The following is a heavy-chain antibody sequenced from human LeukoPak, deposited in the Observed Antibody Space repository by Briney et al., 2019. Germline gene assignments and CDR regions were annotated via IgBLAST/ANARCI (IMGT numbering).Heavy chain of an antibody. CDR1: GYTFTGYY. V-gene: IGHV1-46*01. CDR2: INPSGGST. J-gene: IGHJ6*03. D-gene: IGHD3-10*02. Sequence: ASVKVSCKASGYTFTGYYMHWVRQAPGQGLEWMGIINPSGGSTSYAQKSQGRVTMTRDTSTSTVYMELSSLRSEDTAVYYCARDPSVRGVIYYMDVWGKGTTVTISS. CDR3: ARDPSVRGVIYYMDV.